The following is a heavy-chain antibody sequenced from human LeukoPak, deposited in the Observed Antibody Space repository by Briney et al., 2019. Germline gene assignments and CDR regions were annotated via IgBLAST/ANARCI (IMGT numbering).Heavy chain of an antibody. J-gene: IGHJ6*04. D-gene: IGHD6-6*01. V-gene: IGHV6-1*01. Sequence: SQTLSLTCAISGDSVSSNSAAWNWIRQSPARGLEWLGRTYYRSKWYNDYAVSVKSRITINPDTSKNQFSLQLNSVTPEDTAVYYCARELEDSSSSGENDAFDIWGKGTTVTISS. CDR2: TYYRSKWYN. CDR1: GDSVSSNSAA. CDR3: ARELEDSSSSGENDAFDI.